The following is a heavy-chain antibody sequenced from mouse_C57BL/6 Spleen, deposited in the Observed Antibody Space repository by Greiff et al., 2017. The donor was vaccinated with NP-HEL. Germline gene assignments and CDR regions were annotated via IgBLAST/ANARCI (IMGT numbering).Heavy chain of an antibody. CDR3: ARSGSLNYFDY. V-gene: IGHV1-42*01. J-gene: IGHJ2*01. Sequence: EVQLQQSGPELVKPGASVKISCKASGYSFTGYYMNWVKQSPEKSLEWIGEINPSTGGTTYNQKFKAKATLTVDKSSSTAYMQLKSLTSEDSAVYYCARSGSLNYFDYWGQGTTLTVSS. CDR1: GYSFTGYY. D-gene: IGHD4-1*01. CDR2: INPSTGGT.